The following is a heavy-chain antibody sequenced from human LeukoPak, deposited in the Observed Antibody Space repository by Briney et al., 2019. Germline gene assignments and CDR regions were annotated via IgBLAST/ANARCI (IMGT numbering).Heavy chain of an antibody. CDR3: ARYSSTWPYWYLDL. Sequence: SQTLSLTCAVSGGSISSGGYSWSWIRQPPGKGLEWIGYIYHSGSTYYKPSLKSRVTISVDRSKNQFSLKLTSVTAVDTAVYYCARYSSTWPYWYLDLWGRGTLVTVSS. CDR1: GGSISSGGYS. CDR2: IYHSGST. V-gene: IGHV4-30-2*01. J-gene: IGHJ2*01. D-gene: IGHD6-13*01.